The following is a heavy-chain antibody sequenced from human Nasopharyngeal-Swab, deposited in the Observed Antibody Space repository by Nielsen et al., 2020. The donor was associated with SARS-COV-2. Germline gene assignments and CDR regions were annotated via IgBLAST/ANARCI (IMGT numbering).Heavy chain of an antibody. V-gene: IGHV1-69*13. CDR1: GGTFSSYA. D-gene: IGHD6-13*01. J-gene: IGHJ4*02. CDR3: ARDAKAAADYFDY. CDR2: IIPIFGTA. Sequence: SVKVSCKASGGTFSSYAISWVRQAPGQGLEWMGGIIPIFGTANYAQKFQGRVTIAADESTSTAYMELSSLRSEDTAVYYCARDAKAAADYFDYWGQGTLVTVSS.